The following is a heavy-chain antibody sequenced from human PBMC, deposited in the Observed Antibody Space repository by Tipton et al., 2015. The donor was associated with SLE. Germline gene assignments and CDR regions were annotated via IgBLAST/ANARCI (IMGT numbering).Heavy chain of an antibody. CDR3: ATGSSRAYLGG. Sequence: TLSLTCTVSGASISRSFSSQYWNWIRQPPGKGLEWIGSVYYGENTYYNPSLKSRVTISIDTSKNQFSLKLSSVTAADTAVYYCATGSSRAYLGGWGQGTLVTVSS. V-gene: IGHV4-39*07. D-gene: IGHD2-2*02. CDR2: VYYGENT. CDR1: GASISRSFSSQY. J-gene: IGHJ4*02.